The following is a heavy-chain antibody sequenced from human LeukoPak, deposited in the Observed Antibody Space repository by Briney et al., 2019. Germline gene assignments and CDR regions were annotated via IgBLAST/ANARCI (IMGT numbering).Heavy chain of an antibody. Sequence: GGSLRLSCAASGFTFSSYGMHWVRQAPGKGLEWVAVISYDGSNKYYADSVKGRFTISRDNSKNTLYLQMNSLRAEDTAVYYCARDLRIVGATTWDYYYYGMDVWGQGTTVTVSS. J-gene: IGHJ6*02. V-gene: IGHV3-30*19. CDR2: ISYDGSNK. D-gene: IGHD1-26*01. CDR1: GFTFSSYG. CDR3: ARDLRIVGATTWDYYYYGMDV.